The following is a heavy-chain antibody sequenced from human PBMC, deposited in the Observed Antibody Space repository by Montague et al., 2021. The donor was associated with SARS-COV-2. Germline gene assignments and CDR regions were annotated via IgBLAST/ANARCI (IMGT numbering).Heavy chain of an antibody. Sequence: SETLSLTCTVSGGSISGYFWSWIRQSPGKGLEWIGYIYYSGTTKYNPALKSRVAISLETSKNQFSLRLNSVTAADTAASYCAATDYFASGKYGFWGQGTWVTVSS. J-gene: IGHJ4*02. V-gene: IGHV4-59*08. CDR2: IYYSGTT. D-gene: IGHD3-10*01. CDR3: AATDYFASGKYGF. CDR1: GGSISGYF.